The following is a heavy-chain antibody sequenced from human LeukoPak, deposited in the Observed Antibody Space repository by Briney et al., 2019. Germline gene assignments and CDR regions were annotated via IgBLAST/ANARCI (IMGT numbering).Heavy chain of an antibody. V-gene: IGHV3-7*05. J-gene: IGHJ4*02. Sequence: PGGSLRLSCAASGFTFSSSWMTWVRQAPGKGLEWVANIKQDGSEKYYVDSVKGRFTISRDNAKNSLYLQMNSLRAEDTAVYYCARDWSPGGNYYWGQGTLVTVSS. D-gene: IGHD2/OR15-2a*01. CDR3: ARDWSPGGNYY. CDR1: GFTFSSSW. CDR2: IKQDGSEK.